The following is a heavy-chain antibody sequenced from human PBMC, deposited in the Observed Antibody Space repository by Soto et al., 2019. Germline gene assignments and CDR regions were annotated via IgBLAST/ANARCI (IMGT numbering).Heavy chain of an antibody. CDR2: IYYDGST. CDR3: ARLGLGYSYHNY. CDR1: CAPISSRSFY. Sequence: PSETLSPTCTVSCAPISSRSFYLGWIRQPPGKGLESIANIYYDGSTYYNPSFKSRVTISFDTSKNQFSLKLNFVTAADTAVYYGARLGLGYSYHNYWGRGTLVTVSS. D-gene: IGHD5-18*01. J-gene: IGHJ4*02. V-gene: IGHV4-39*01.